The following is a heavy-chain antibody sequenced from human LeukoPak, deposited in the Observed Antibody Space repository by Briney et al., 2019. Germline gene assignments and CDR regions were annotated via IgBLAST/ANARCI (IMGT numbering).Heavy chain of an antibody. J-gene: IGHJ4*02. V-gene: IGHV5-51*01. CDR1: GYSFTSYW. CDR3: ARVGLQTYYFDY. D-gene: IGHD5-24*01. CDR2: IYPGDSDT. Sequence: GESLKSSCRGSGYSFTSYWVGWVRQMPGKDLQWMVIIYPGDSDTTYSAAFQGRGTISADKSINTAYLQRSSLKASDTAVYYCARVGLQTYYFDYWGQGTLVTVSS.